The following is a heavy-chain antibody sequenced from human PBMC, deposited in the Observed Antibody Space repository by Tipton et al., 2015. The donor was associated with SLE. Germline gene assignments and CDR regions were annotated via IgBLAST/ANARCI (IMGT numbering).Heavy chain of an antibody. CDR2: IYYSGST. V-gene: IGHV4-59*01. CDR3: ARGGESGSYVY. J-gene: IGHJ4*02. D-gene: IGHD1-26*01. CDR1: GGSISSYY. Sequence: TLSLTCTVSGGSISSYYWSWIRQPPGKGLEWIGYIYYSGSTNYNPSLKSRVTISVDTSKNQFSLKLSSVTAADTAVYYCARGGESGSYVYWGQGTLVTVSS.